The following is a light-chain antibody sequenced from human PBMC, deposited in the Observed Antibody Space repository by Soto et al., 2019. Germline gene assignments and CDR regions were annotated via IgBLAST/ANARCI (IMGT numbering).Light chain of an antibody. Sequence: DIQMTQSPSTLSGSVGDRVTITCRASQTISSWLAWYQQKPGKAPKLLIYHASSLGSGVPSRFSGSGSGTEFTLTISSLQPDDFATYYCQQYNSYRTFGQGTKVDI. V-gene: IGKV1-5*01. J-gene: IGKJ1*01. CDR1: QTISSW. CDR3: QQYNSYRT. CDR2: HAS.